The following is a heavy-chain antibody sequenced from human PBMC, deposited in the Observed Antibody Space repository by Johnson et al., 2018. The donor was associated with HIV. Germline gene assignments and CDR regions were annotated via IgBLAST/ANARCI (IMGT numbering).Heavy chain of an antibody. CDR2: IGTIDDT. Sequence: VQLVESGGGLVQPGGSLRLSCAASGFTFSSYDMHWVRQVRGKGLEWVSGIGTIDDTYYSDSVKGRFTISRENAKNSLYLQMNSLRAEDTAVYYCARDFPPQRVTTVVTERLGAFDIWGQGTMVTVSS. J-gene: IGHJ3*02. V-gene: IGHV3-13*01. CDR3: ARDFPPQRVTTVVTERLGAFDI. CDR1: GFTFSSYD. D-gene: IGHD4-23*01.